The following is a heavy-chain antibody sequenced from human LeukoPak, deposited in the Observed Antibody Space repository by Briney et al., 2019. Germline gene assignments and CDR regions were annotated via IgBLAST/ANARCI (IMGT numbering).Heavy chain of an antibody. J-gene: IGHJ3*02. CDR1: GGSISTYY. CDR2: IYHSGST. D-gene: IGHD6-19*01. CDR3: ARDGGGIAVAGTFVWAFDI. V-gene: IGHV4-59*01. Sequence: PSETLSLTCTVSGGSISTYYWSWIRQPPGKGLEWIGYIYHSGSTNYNPSLKSRVTIVDTSQNQFYLKLSSVTAADTAVYYCARDGGGIAVAGTFVWAFDIWGQGTMVTVSS.